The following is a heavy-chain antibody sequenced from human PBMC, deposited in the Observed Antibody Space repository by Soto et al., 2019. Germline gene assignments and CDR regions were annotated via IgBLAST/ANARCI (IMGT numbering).Heavy chain of an antibody. Sequence: PWGSLALTFTVSGGSFSGGSYYGSWIRTPPGKGLEWIGYIYYSGSTNYNPSLKSRVTISVDTSKNQFSLKLSSVTAADTAVYYCARAGYSFYFDYWGQGTLVTVSS. CDR2: IYYSGST. CDR1: GGSFSGGSYY. V-gene: IGHV4-61*01. J-gene: IGHJ4*02. CDR3: ARAGYSFYFDY. D-gene: IGHD5-18*01.